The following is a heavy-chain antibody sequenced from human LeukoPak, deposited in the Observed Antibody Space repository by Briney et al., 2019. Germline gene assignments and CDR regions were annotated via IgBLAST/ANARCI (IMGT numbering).Heavy chain of an antibody. CDR2: VNSDGSST. CDR3: ARLRYTGSPGDWYFDL. D-gene: IGHD5-12*01. CDR1: GLTFSSYW. V-gene: IGHV3-74*01. Sequence: GGSLRLSCAASGLTFSSYWMHWVRQAPGKGLVWVSRVNSDGSSTTYADSVKGRFTISRDNAKNTLYLQMNSLRAEDTAVYYCARLRYTGSPGDWYFDLWGRGMLVTVSS. J-gene: IGHJ2*01.